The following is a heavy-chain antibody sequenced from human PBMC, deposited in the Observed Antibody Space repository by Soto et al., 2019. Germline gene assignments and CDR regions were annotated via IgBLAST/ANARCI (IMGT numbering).Heavy chain of an antibody. CDR3: ARDGYCSSTSCYRRYFDS. Sequence: ASVKVSCKASDYTFSNYGISWVRQAPGQGLEWMGWISTYNGDTNYAQKLQDRVTMTTDTSTSTAYMELTSLRSDDTAVYYCARDGYCSSTSCYRRYFDSWGQGTLVTVSS. CDR1: DYTFSNYG. D-gene: IGHD2-2*01. CDR2: ISTYNGDT. J-gene: IGHJ4*02. V-gene: IGHV1-18*01.